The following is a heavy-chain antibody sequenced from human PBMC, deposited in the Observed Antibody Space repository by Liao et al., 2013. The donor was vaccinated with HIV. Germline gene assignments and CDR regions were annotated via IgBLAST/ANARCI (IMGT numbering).Heavy chain of an antibody. CDR3: ARDRSSGWYFDY. CDR1: GGSISSGSYY. CDR2: IYTSGST. V-gene: IGHV4-61*02. Sequence: QVQLQESGPGLVKPSQTLSLTCTVSGGSISSGSYYWSWIRQPAGKGLEWIGRIYTSGSTNYNPSLKSRVTISVDTSKNQFSLKLSSVTAADTAVYYCARDRSSGWYFDYWGQGTLVTVSS. D-gene: IGHD6-19*01. J-gene: IGHJ4*02.